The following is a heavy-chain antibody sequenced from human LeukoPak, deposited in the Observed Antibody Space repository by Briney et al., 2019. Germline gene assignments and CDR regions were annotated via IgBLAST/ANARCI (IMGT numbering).Heavy chain of an antibody. CDR2: IGISGGNT. CDR1: GFTVSSNY. J-gene: IGHJ2*01. V-gene: IGHV3-23*01. CDR3: AKDVGQWLVFWYFDL. Sequence: PGGSLRLSCAASGFTVSSNYMSWVRQAPGKGLEWVSGIGISGGNTHCADSAKGRFIISRDNSKNTLYLQINSPRADDTAVYYCAKDVGQWLVFWYFDLWGRGTLVTVSS. D-gene: IGHD6-19*01.